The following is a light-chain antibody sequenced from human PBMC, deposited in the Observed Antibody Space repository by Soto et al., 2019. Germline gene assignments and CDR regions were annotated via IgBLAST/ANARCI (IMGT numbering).Light chain of an antibody. Sequence: QSALTQPRSVSGSPGQSVTISCTGTSSDVGSYNYVSWYQQHPGKAPKLMLFDVSKRPSGVPDRFSSSKSGNTASLAISGLQAEDEADYYCCSYAGSSTLFGGGTKLTVL. CDR3: CSYAGSSTL. CDR2: DVS. J-gene: IGLJ2*01. CDR1: SSDVGSYNY. V-gene: IGLV2-11*01.